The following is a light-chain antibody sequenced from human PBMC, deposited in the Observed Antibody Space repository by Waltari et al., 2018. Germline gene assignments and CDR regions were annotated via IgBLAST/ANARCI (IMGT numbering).Light chain of an antibody. Sequence: QSALTQPASVSGSPGQSITISCTGTSSDVGSYTLVPWYQQHPGKAPKLMIYEGSKRPSGVSNRFSGSKSGNTASLTISGLQAEDEADYYCYSYAGSNTFVFGGGTKLTVL. CDR2: EGS. CDR3: YSYAGSNTFV. CDR1: SSDVGSYTL. J-gene: IGLJ2*01. V-gene: IGLV2-23*03.